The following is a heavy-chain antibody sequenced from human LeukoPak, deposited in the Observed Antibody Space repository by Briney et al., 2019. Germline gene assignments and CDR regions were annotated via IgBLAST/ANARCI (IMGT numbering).Heavy chain of an antibody. CDR3: ARRDRAVNAFDI. Sequence: PSETLSLTCTVSGGSISSSSYYWGWIRQPPGKGLECIGSIYYSGSTYYNPSLKSRVTISVDTSKNQFSLKLSSVTAADTAVYYCARRDRAVNAFDIRGQGTMVTVSS. V-gene: IGHV4-39*01. CDR1: GGSISSSSYY. CDR2: IYYSGST. J-gene: IGHJ3*02. D-gene: IGHD6-19*01.